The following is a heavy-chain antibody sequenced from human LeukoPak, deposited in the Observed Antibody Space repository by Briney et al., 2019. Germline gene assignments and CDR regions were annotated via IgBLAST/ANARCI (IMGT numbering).Heavy chain of an antibody. CDR2: INPNSGGT. D-gene: IGHD3-22*01. CDR1: GYTFTGYY. Sequence: ASVKVSCKASGYTFTGYYMHWVRQAPGQGLEWMGWINPNSGGTNYAQKLQGRVTMTTDTSTSTAYMELRSLRSDDTAVYYCARDIASGGYYSIPFDYWGQGTLVTVSS. V-gene: IGHV1-2*02. J-gene: IGHJ4*02. CDR3: ARDIASGGYYSIPFDY.